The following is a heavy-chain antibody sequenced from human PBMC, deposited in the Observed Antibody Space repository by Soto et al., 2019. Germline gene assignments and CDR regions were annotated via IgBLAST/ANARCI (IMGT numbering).Heavy chain of an antibody. CDR1: GDSINGNY. CDR2: IYDRGRT. V-gene: IGHV4-4*02. D-gene: IGHD5-18*01. J-gene: IGHJ4*02. Sequence: QVQLQESGPGLVKPSGTLSLTCAVSGDSINGNYWSWVRQPPGKGPEWIGEIYDRGRTYYNPSLNSRATISLDKSKNQFSLNLNSVTAADTAVYYCARNRGYSQGDWGQGTLVTVSS. CDR3: ARNRGYSQGD.